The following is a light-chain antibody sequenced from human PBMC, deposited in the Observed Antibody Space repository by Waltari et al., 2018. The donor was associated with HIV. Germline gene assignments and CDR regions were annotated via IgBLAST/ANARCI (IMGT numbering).Light chain of an antibody. Sequence: QSVLIQPPSASGTPGQRVTISCSGGRFNIGSNIVNWYQQLPGTAPKLLIHRNNPRPSGVPDRFSGSKSGTSASLAISGLQSDDEADYYCAAWDDSLNALYVFGTGTKVTVL. CDR2: RNN. CDR3: AAWDDSLNALYV. CDR1: RFNIGSNI. J-gene: IGLJ1*01. V-gene: IGLV1-44*01.